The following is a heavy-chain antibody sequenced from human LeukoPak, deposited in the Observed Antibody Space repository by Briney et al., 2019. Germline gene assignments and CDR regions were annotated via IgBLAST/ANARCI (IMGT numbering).Heavy chain of an antibody. Sequence: TSETLSLTCTVSGGSIRSYYWSWIRQPAGKGLQWIGRIYASGNTNYDPSLESRVAMSVDASKNQFSLNLTSVTAADTAIYYCAREVEGSRSRGPYYYYMDVWGKGTTVTVSS. CDR2: IYASGNT. CDR1: GGSIRSYY. V-gene: IGHV4-4*07. CDR3: AREVEGSRSRGPYYYYMDV. D-gene: IGHD6-6*01. J-gene: IGHJ6*03.